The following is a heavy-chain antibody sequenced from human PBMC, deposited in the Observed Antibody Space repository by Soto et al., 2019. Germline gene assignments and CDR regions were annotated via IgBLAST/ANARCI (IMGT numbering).Heavy chain of an antibody. CDR1: GFTFSSYE. CDR2: ISSSGSTI. D-gene: IGHD3-3*01. V-gene: IGHV3-48*03. CDR3: ARYDFWSGYLPAGMDA. J-gene: IGHJ6*02. Sequence: GGSLRLSCAASGFTFSSYEMNWVRQAPGKGLEWVSYISSSGSTIYYADSVKGRFTISRDNAKNSLYLQMNSLRAEDTAVYYCARYDFWSGYLPAGMDAWGQGTTVTVSS.